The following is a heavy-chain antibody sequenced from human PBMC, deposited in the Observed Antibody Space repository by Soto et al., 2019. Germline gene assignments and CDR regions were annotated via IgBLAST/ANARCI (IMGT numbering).Heavy chain of an antibody. Sequence: EVQLLESGGGLVQPGGCLRLSCAASGITFSSYAMSWVRQAQGKGLEWVSAISTSGDSTYYADSVKGRFTISRDNSKNTLYLQMNSLRAEDTAVYYCAKGAGGVATWVYFDCWGQGTLLTVSS. CDR1: GITFSSYA. CDR3: AKGAGGVATWVYFDC. D-gene: IGHD5-12*01. CDR2: ISTSGDST. J-gene: IGHJ4*02. V-gene: IGHV3-23*01.